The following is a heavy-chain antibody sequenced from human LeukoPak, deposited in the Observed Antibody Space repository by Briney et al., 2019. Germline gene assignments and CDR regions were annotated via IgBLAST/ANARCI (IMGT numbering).Heavy chain of an antibody. CDR1: GGSISSYY. V-gene: IGHV4-59*08. CDR3: ARHGDAFDI. CDR2: IYYSGST. J-gene: IGHJ3*02. Sequence: SETLSLTCTISGGSISSYYWSWIRQPPGKGLEWIGYIYYSGSTNYNPSLKSRVTISVDTSKNQFSLKLSSVTAADTAVYYCARHGDAFDIWGQGTMVTVSS.